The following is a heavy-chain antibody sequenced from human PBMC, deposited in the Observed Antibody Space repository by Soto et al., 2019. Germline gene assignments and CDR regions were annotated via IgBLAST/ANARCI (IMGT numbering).Heavy chain of an antibody. J-gene: IGHJ6*02. Sequence: EVQLVESGGGLVQPGGSLRLSCAASGFPFSSYWMHWVRQAPGKGLVWVSRIKTDGSSTDYADSVKGRFTISRDNAKNTVDLQMNSLRVEDTAVYYCVRWIYQHYGMDVWGQGTTVTVSS. CDR2: IKTDGSST. CDR3: VRWIYQHYGMDV. D-gene: IGHD3-16*02. CDR1: GFPFSSYW. V-gene: IGHV3-74*01.